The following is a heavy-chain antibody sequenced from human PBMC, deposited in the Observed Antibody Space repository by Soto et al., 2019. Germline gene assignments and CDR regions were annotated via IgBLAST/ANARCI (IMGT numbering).Heavy chain of an antibody. J-gene: IGHJ6*02. CDR1: GYTFTSYY. D-gene: IGHD2-2*01. CDR2: INPSGGST. Sequence: ASVKVSCKASGYTFTSYYMHWVRQAPGQGLEWMGIINPSGGSTSYAQMFQGRVTMTRDTSTSTVYMELSSPRSEDTAVYYCAKDQPYSSRSRCPIRPMTAYYGMDVWGQGTTVTVSS. V-gene: IGHV1-46*01. CDR3: AKDQPYSSRSRCPIRPMTAYYGMDV.